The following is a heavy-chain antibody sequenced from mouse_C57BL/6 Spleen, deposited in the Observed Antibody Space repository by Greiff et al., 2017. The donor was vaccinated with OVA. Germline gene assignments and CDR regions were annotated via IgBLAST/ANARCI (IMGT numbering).Heavy chain of an antibody. J-gene: IGHJ4*01. Sequence: EVMLVESGGGLVKPGGSLKLSCAASGFTFSDYGMHWVRQAPEKGLEWVAYISGGSSTTDDADTVKGRFTISRDNAKNTLFLQMTSLRSEDTAMYYCARPYYYGSSYEMDYWGQGTSVTVSS. CDR2: ISGGSSTT. D-gene: IGHD1-1*01. V-gene: IGHV5-17*01. CDR1: GFTFSDYG. CDR3: ARPYYYGSSYEMDY.